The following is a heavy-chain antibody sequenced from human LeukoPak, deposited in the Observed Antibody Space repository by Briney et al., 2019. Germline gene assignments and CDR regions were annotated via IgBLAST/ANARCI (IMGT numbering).Heavy chain of an antibody. CDR1: GFTFSNAW. D-gene: IGHD3-10*01. J-gene: IGHJ4*02. CDR3: TTEIWFGEFPLDY. V-gene: IGHV3-15*01. Sequence: GGSLRPSCAASGFTFSNAWMSWVRQAPGKGLEWVGRIKSKTDGGTTDYAAPVKGRFTISRDDSKNTLYLQMNSLKTEDTAVYYCTTEIWFGEFPLDYWGQGTLVTVSS. CDR2: IKSKTDGGTT.